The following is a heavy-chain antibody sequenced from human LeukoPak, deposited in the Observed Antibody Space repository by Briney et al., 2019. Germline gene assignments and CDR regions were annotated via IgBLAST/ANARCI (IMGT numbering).Heavy chain of an antibody. CDR1: GGSISSYY. Sequence: SETLSLTCTVSGGSISSYYWSWIRQPPGKGLEWIGYIYYSGSTNYNSSLKSRVTISVDTSKNQFSLKLSSVTAADTAVYYCARALQTGVLYYYYYYMDVWGKGTTVTVSS. J-gene: IGHJ6*03. CDR3: ARALQTGVLYYYYYYMDV. CDR2: IYYSGST. D-gene: IGHD1-1*01. V-gene: IGHV4-59*01.